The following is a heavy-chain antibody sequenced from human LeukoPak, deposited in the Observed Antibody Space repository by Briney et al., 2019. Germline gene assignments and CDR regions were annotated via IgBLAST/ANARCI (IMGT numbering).Heavy chain of an antibody. Sequence: PSETLSLTCTVSGGSISSSSYYWGWIRQPPGKGLEWIGSIYYSGSTYYNPSLKSRVTISVDTSKNQFSLKLSSLTAADTAVYSCARKSRTKTYWLGASPAVYSRADYGGQGTLVTVPS. J-gene: IGHJ4*02. CDR2: IYYSGST. V-gene: IGHV4-39*01. CDR3: ARKSRTKTYWLGASPAVYSRADY. CDR1: GGSISSSSYY. D-gene: IGHD3-9*01.